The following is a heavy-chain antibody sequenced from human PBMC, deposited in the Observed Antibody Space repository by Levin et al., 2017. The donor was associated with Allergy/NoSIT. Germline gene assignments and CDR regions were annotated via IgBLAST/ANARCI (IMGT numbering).Heavy chain of an antibody. CDR3: AKAWAGYSSGYAWDAFDI. D-gene: IGHD5-18*01. Sequence: GESLKISCAASGFTFSTYAIHWVRQAPGKGLEWVAVISYDGSNKYYADSVKGRFTISRDNSKNTLYLQMNSLRAEDTAVYYCAKAWAGYSSGYAWDAFDIWGQGTMVTVSS. CDR2: ISYDGSNK. J-gene: IGHJ3*02. V-gene: IGHV3-30*18. CDR1: GFTFSTYA.